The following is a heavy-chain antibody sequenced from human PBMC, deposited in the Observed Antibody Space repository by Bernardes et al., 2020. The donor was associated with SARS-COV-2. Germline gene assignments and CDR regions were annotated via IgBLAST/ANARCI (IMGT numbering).Heavy chain of an antibody. V-gene: IGHV4-4*02. J-gene: IGHJ4*02. CDR3: AREEDAYNAFDY. Sequence: SETLSLTCAVSGASISSINWWSWVRQPPGKGLEWIGEIHHSGSTNYNPSLKSRITMSVDMSKNQFSLRLTSMTAADTAVYYCAREEDAYNAFDYWGQGILVTVSP. CDR1: GASISSINW. D-gene: IGHD1-1*01. CDR2: IHHSGST.